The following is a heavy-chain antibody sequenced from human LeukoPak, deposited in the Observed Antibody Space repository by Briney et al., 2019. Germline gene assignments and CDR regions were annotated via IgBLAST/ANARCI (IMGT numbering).Heavy chain of an antibody. V-gene: IGHV3-30*03. CDR1: GFTFSSYG. CDR3: ARVGGGVIVVVKNAFDI. D-gene: IGHD2-21*01. CDR2: ISYDGSNK. J-gene: IGHJ3*02. Sequence: GGSLRLSCAASGFTFSSYGMHWVRQAPGKGLEWVAVISYDGSNKYYADSVKGRFTISRDNSKNTLYLQMNSLRAEDTAVYYCARVGGGVIVVVKNAFDIWGQGTMVTVSS.